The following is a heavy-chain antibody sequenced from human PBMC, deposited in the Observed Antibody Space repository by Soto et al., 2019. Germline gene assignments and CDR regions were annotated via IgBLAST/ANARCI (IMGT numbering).Heavy chain of an antibody. CDR2: IIPIFGTA. CDR1: GGTFSSYA. Sequence: SVKVSCKASGGTFSSYAISWVRQAPGQGLEWMGGIIPIFGTANYAQKFQGRVTITADESTSTAYMELSSLRSEDTAVYYCARCRIRSSSSVYFYYCMDVWGQGTTVTVSS. J-gene: IGHJ6*02. V-gene: IGHV1-69*13. D-gene: IGHD6-6*01. CDR3: ARCRIRSSSSVYFYYCMDV.